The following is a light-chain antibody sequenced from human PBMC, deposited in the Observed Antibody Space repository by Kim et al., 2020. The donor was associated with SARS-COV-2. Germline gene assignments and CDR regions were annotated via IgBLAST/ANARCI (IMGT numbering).Light chain of an antibody. CDR3: SSYAGNNNFV. V-gene: IGLV2-8*01. CDR1: SSDVGDYNY. CDR2: GVN. J-gene: IGLJ1*01. Sequence: GKSVTISCSGTSSDVGDYNYVSWYQQHPGKAPKLIIYGVNKRPSGVPDRFSGSKSGNTVSLTVSGLQTDDEADYYCSSYAGNNNFVFGTGTKVTVL.